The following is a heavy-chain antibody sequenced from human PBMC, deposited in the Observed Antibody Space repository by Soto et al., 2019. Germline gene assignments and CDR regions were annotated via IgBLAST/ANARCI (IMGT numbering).Heavy chain of an antibody. CDR2: INPSGGST. D-gene: IGHD3-3*01. Sequence: GASVKVSCKASGYTFTSYYMHWVRQAPGQGLEWMGIINPSGGSTSYAQKFQGRVTMTRDTSTSTVYMELSSLRSEDTAVYYCARQVDDYDFWSVPTTPNWFDPWGQGTLVTVSS. CDR1: GYTFTSYY. CDR3: ARQVDDYDFWSVPTTPNWFDP. V-gene: IGHV1-46*03. J-gene: IGHJ5*02.